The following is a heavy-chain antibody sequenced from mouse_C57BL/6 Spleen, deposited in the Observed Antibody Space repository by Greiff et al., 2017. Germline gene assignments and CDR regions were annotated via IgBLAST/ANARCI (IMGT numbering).Heavy chain of an antibody. V-gene: IGHV1-18*01. CDR2: INPNNGGT. Sequence: EVQLQQSGPELVKPGASVKIPCKASGYTFTDYTMDWVKQSHGQSLEWIGDINPNNGGTIYNQKFKGKATLTVDKSSSTAYMELRSLTSEDTAVYYCARRAGTDFDYWCQGTTLTGSS. J-gene: IGHJ2*01. CDR3: ARRAGTDFDY. D-gene: IGHD3-3*01. CDR1: GYTFTDYT.